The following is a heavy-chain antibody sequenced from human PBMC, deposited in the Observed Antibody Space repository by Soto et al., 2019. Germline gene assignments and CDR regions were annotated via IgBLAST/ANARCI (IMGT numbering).Heavy chain of an antibody. D-gene: IGHD5-12*01. J-gene: IGHJ6*02. CDR3: TRISGYLYNYYGMDV. CDR1: GFTFSNAW. Sequence: GGSLRLSCAASGFTFSNAWMSWVRQAPGKGLEWVGRIRSKANSYATAYAASVKGRFTISRDDSKNTAYLQMNSLKTEDTAVYYCTRISGYLYNYYGMDVWGQGTTVTVSS. V-gene: IGHV3-73*01. CDR2: IRSKANSYAT.